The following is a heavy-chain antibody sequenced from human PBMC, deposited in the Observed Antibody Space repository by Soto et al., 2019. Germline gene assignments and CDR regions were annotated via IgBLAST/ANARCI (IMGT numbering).Heavy chain of an antibody. CDR2: IGSSGITI. Sequence: GGSLRLSCAASGFTFSNYEMNWVRQAPGKGLEWVSYIGSSGITIYYADSVQGRFTISRDNAKNSLYLLMSSLRAEDTAVYCCARGGLSGTTGDYWGQGTLVTVSS. V-gene: IGHV3-48*03. J-gene: IGHJ4*02. CDR1: GFTFSNYE. D-gene: IGHD1-7*01. CDR3: ARGGLSGTTGDY.